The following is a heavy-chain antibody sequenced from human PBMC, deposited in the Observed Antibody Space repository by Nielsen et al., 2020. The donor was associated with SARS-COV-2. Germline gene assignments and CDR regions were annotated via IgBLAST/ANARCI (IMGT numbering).Heavy chain of an antibody. CDR2: IYYSGST. V-gene: IGHV4-61*01. CDR3: ARVEGYYGDYNLYYYYYMDV. CDR1: GGSVSSGSYY. J-gene: IGHJ6*03. Sequence: SETLSLTCTVSGGSVSSGSYYWSWIRQPPGKGLEWIGYIYYSGSTNYNPSLKSRVTISVDTFKNQFSLKLSSVTAADTAVYYCARVEGYYGDYNLYYYYYMDVWGKGTTVTVSS. D-gene: IGHD4-17*01.